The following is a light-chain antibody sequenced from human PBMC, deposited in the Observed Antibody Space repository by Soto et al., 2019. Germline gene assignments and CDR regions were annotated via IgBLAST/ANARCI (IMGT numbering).Light chain of an antibody. CDR3: QESYNIPYT. CDR2: VAS. J-gene: IGKJ2*01. CDR1: QSIDTN. V-gene: IGKV1-39*01. Sequence: DIQMTQSPSSLSASVGHRVTITCRASQSIDTNLNWYQQKPGEAPKLLIYVASNLQSGVPSRFSGSESGTDFTLTISSLQPDDFGTYYCQESYNIPYTFGQGTKLEI.